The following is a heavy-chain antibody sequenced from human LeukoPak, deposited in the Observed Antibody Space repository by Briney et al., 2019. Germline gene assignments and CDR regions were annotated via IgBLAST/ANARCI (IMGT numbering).Heavy chain of an antibody. J-gene: IGHJ4*02. Sequence: SGGSLRLSCAASGFTFSSYWITWVRQAPGKGLEWVANIKQDGSEKYYVDSVKGRFTISRDNAKNSLSLHMNSLRAEDTAVYYCARDRGECTNGVCYYHDFDYWGQGTLVTVSS. V-gene: IGHV3-7*01. D-gene: IGHD2-8*01. CDR3: ARDRGECTNGVCYYHDFDY. CDR1: GFTFSSYW. CDR2: IKQDGSEK.